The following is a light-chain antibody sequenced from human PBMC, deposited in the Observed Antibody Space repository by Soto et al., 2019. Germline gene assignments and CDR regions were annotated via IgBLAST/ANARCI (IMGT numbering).Light chain of an antibody. CDR2: AES. CDR1: QGIRNY. V-gene: IGKV1-27*01. Sequence: DLQMTQSPSSLSSFLGDSVTITCRESQGIRNYLAWYQQKTGRVPKILIYAESTLQSGVPYRLRGSGSGTDLNLTISRLQPEDVATYYCQRFNSDPPTCGQGTKVDIK. J-gene: IGKJ1*01. CDR3: QRFNSDPPT.